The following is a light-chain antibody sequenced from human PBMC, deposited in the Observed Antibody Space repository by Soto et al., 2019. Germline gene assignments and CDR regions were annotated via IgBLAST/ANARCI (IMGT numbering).Light chain of an antibody. CDR3: QQYGISPFT. Sequence: EVVLTQSPATLSVSPGEGVTLSCRASQGIGDSLAWYQHKPGQTPRLLIYDASHGAAGIPARCSGSGSETDFTLTISRLESEDSAVYYCQQYGISPFTFGGGTKVDIK. V-gene: IGKV3-20*01. CDR2: DAS. CDR1: QGIGDS. J-gene: IGKJ4*01.